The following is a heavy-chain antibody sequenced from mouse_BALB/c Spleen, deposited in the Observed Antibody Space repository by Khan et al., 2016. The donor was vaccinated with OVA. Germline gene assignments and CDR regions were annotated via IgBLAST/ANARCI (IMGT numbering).Heavy chain of an antibody. D-gene: IGHD2-14*01. CDR1: GYTFTSYT. Sequence: VQLQQSRAELARPGASVKMSCKASGYTFTSYTIHWVRQRPGQAPEWIGHINPSNDYTNYNQNFKDKATLIVDKSSTTASMQLSSLTSEDSAVYYCGREGAYHRSDGWFAYWGQGTLVTVSA. J-gene: IGHJ3*01. V-gene: IGHV1-4*01. CDR2: INPSNDYT. CDR3: GREGAYHRSDGWFAY.